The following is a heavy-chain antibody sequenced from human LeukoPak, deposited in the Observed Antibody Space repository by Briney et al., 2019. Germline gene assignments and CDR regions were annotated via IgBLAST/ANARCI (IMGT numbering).Heavy chain of an antibody. CDR1: GFTFSSYE. D-gene: IGHD5-18*01. CDR3: ARDQGYRYGSTYRSTVFDY. V-gene: IGHV3-48*03. J-gene: IGHJ4*02. Sequence: PGGSLRLSCAASGFTFSSYEMNWVRQAPGKGLEWVSYISSSGSTIYYADSVKGRFTISRDNAKNSLYLQMNSLRADDTAVYYCARDQGYRYGSTYRSTVFDYWGQGTLATVSS. CDR2: ISSSGSTI.